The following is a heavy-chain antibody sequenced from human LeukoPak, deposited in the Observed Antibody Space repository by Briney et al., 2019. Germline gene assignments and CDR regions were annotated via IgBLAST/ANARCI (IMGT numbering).Heavy chain of an antibody. D-gene: IGHD1-26*01. J-gene: IGHJ4*02. Sequence: GGSLRLSCAASAFIFSDYSMNWVRQAPGKGLEWISYISGRSSTIYYADSVRGRFTISRDNAKNSMYLQMNSLRAEDTAVYYCARDRLTSGRYSFDYWGQGTLVTVSS. CDR3: ARDRLTSGRYSFDY. CDR2: ISGRSSTI. CDR1: AFIFSDYS. V-gene: IGHV3-48*01.